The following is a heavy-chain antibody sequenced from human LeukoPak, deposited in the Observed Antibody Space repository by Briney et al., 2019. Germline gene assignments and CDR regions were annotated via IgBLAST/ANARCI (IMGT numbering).Heavy chain of an antibody. V-gene: IGHV3-7*01. Sequence: GSLRLSCAASGFTFSSYRMSWVRQAPGKGLEWVANIKQDGSEKYYVDSVKGRFTISRDNAKNSLYLQMNSLRAEDTAVYYCARVGVGATHDYYYGMDVWGQGTTVTVSS. CDR3: ARVGVGATHDYYYGMDV. D-gene: IGHD1-26*01. J-gene: IGHJ6*02. CDR1: GFTFSSYR. CDR2: IKQDGSEK.